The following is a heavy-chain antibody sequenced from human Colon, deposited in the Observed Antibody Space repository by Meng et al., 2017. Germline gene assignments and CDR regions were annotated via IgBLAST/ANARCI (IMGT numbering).Heavy chain of an antibody. CDR1: CGSFSGYY. J-gene: IGHJ4*02. V-gene: IGHV4-34*01. CDR3: ARSLGYYDYVWGSYPPGY. D-gene: IGHD3-16*01. Sequence: LQQWGAGLLKPSETLSLPCAVYCGSFSGYYWSWIRQPPGKGLEWIGEINHSGSTNYNPSLKSRVTISVDTSKNQFSLKLSSVTAADTAVYYCARSLGYYDYVWGSYPPGYWGQGTLVTVSS. CDR2: INHSGST.